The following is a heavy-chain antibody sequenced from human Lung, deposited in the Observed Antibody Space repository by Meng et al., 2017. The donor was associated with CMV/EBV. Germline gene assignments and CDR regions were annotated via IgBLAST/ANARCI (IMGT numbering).Heavy chain of an antibody. CDR3: ARGDYVDHFYGLDV. Sequence: SETLSLTCGVFGGSFSGYDWFWIRQPPGKGLEWIGEMNHSGSTNYNPSLKSRVTISVDASKKQFSLKVSSVTAADTAVYYCARGDYVDHFYGLDVWGQGTTVTISS. CDR1: GGSFSGYD. CDR2: MNHSGST. V-gene: IGHV4-34*01. D-gene: IGHD3-16*01. J-gene: IGHJ6*02.